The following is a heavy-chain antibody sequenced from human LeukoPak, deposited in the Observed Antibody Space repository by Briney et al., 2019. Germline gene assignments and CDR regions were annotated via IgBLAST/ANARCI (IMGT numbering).Heavy chain of an antibody. V-gene: IGHV6-1*01. CDR2: TYYRSKWYN. Sequence: SQTLSLTCAISGDSVSSNSAAWNWIRQSPSRGLEWLGRTYYRSKWYNDYAVSVKSRITINPDTSKNQFSLQLNSVTPEDTAVYYCARDRLIPGLQWLVLSDWGQGTLVTVSS. CDR3: ARDRLIPGLQWLVLSD. CDR1: GDSVSSNSAA. D-gene: IGHD6-19*01. J-gene: IGHJ4*02.